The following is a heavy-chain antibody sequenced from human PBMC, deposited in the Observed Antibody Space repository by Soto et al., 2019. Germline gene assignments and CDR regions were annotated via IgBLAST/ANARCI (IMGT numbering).Heavy chain of an antibody. CDR2: IDPSDSYT. V-gene: IGHV5-10-1*01. CDR1: GYSFTSYW. D-gene: IGHD6-13*01. J-gene: IGHJ6*02. Sequence: PGESLKISCKGSGYSFTSYWISWVRQMPGKGLEWMGRIDPSDSYTNYSPSFQGHVTISADKSISTAYLQWSSLKASDTAMYYCARHLDSSSGYVTTRYYYYGMDVWGQGTTVTVSS. CDR3: ARHLDSSSGYVTTRYYYYGMDV.